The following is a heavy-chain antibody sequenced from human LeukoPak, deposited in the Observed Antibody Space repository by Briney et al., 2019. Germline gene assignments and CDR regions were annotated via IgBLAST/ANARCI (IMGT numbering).Heavy chain of an antibody. V-gene: IGHV3-23*01. CDR3: AKAGYCSGRSVIASGGDAFDF. Sequence: GGSLRLSCAASGFTFSSYAMSWVRQAPGKGLEWVSAISGSGGSTYYADSVKGRFTISRDNSKNTLYLQMNSLRAEETAVYDCAKAGYCSGRSVIASGGDAFDFWGQGTMVTVSS. D-gene: IGHD2-15*01. CDR2: ISGSGGST. CDR1: GFTFSSYA. J-gene: IGHJ3*01.